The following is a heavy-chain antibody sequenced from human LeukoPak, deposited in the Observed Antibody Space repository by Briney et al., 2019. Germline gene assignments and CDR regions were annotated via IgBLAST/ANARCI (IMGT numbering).Heavy chain of an antibody. J-gene: IGHJ4*02. D-gene: IGHD4-17*01. V-gene: IGHV4-34*01. Sequence: PSETLSLTCAVYGGSFSGYYWSWIRQPPGKGLEWIGETNHSGSTNYNSSLKSRVTISVDTSKNQFSLKLSSVTAADTAVYYCARYGAVTTNFDYWGQGTLVTVSS. CDR3: ARYGAVTTNFDY. CDR2: TNHSGST. CDR1: GGSFSGYY.